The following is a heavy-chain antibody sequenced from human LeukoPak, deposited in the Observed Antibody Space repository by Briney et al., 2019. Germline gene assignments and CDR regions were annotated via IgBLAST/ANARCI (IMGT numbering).Heavy chain of an antibody. J-gene: IGHJ4*02. CDR3: ARDYDFWSGYYTGIYY. V-gene: IGHV1-69*13. CDR2: IIPIFGTA. CDR1: GYTFTSYA. Sequence: ASVKVSCKASGYTFTSYAMHWVRQAPGQGLEWMGGIIPIFGTANYAQKFQGRVTITADESTSTAYMELSSLRSEDTAVYYCARDYDFWSGYYTGIYYWGQGTLDTVSS. D-gene: IGHD3-3*01.